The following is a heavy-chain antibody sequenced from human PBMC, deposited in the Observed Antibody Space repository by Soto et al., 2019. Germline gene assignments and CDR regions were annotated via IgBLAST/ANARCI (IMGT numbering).Heavy chain of an antibody. Sequence: GGSLRLSCAASGFTFSSYGMHWVRQAPGKGLEWVAVLWYDGSNKYYADSVKGRFTISRDNSKNTLYLQMNSLRAADTAVYYCAGEGTWSGYYYYAMDVWGQGTTVTVSS. V-gene: IGHV3-33*01. CDR2: LWYDGSNK. J-gene: IGHJ6*02. CDR3: AGEGTWSGYYYYAMDV. CDR1: GFTFSSYG. D-gene: IGHD1-1*01.